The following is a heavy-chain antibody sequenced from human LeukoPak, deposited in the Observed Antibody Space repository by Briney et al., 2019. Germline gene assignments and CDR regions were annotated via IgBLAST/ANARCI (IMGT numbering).Heavy chain of an antibody. V-gene: IGHV4-59*08. CDR2: IYSSGST. J-gene: IGHJ4*02. Sequence: PSETLSLTCTVSGGSISSYYWSWIRQPPGKGLEWIGYIYSSGSTDYNPSLKSRVTISLDTSKNQFSLQLSSVTAADTAMYYCARHYYASSGYFYQDYWGQGTLVTASS. CDR3: ARHYYASSGYFYQDY. CDR1: GGSISSYY. D-gene: IGHD3-22*01.